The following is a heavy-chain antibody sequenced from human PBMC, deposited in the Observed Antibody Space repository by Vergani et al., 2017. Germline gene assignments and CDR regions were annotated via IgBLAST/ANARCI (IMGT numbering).Heavy chain of an antibody. D-gene: IGHD3-22*01. V-gene: IGHV3-21*01. J-gene: IGHJ4*02. CDR1: GFTFSSYS. Sequence: EVQLVESGRGLVKPGGSLRLSCAASGFTFSSYSMNWVRQAPGKGLEWVSSISSSSSYIYYADSVKGRFTISRDNAKNSLYLQMNSLRAEDTAVYYCARGGPYYYDSSGYSDYWGQGTLVTVSS. CDR2: ISSSSSYI. CDR3: ARGGPYYYDSSGYSDY.